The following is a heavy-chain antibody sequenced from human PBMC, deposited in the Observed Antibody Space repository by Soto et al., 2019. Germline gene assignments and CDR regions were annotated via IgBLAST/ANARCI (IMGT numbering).Heavy chain of an antibody. V-gene: IGHV3-11*05. J-gene: IGHJ4*02. Sequence: QVQLVESGGGLVKPGGSLRLSCAASGFTFSDYYLAWIRQTPGKGLEWVSYISGGGSDTNYADSVKGRFTISRDNAKNSLYLQMNSLRVEDTAVYYCARPVRQPLDWGQGTLVTVSS. CDR3: ARPVRQPLD. CDR2: ISGGGSDT. CDR1: GFTFSDYY. D-gene: IGHD1-1*01.